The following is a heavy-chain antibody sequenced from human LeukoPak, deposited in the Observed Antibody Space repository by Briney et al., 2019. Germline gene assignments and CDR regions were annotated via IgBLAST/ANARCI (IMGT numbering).Heavy chain of an antibody. CDR1: GGSISSSSYY. D-gene: IGHD3-10*01. Sequence: SETLSLTCTVSGGSISSSSYYWGWIRQPPGKGLEWIGSIYYSGSTYYNPSLKSRVTISVDTSKNQFSLKLSSVTAADTAVYYCARLVVPAAMLLWFGELLYDYWGQGTLVTVSS. V-gene: IGHV4-39*01. J-gene: IGHJ4*02. CDR2: IYYSGST. CDR3: ARLVVPAAMLLWFGELLYDY.